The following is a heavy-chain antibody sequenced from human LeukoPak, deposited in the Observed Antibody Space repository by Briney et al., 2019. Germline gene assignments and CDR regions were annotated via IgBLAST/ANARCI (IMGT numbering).Heavy chain of an antibody. CDR2: INHGGST. J-gene: IGHJ4*02. V-gene: IGHV4-34*01. D-gene: IGHD2-15*01. CDR1: GGSFTDYY. Sequence: SENLSLTCAVYGGSFTDYYWSWIRQPPGKGLEWIGEINHGGSTNYNPSLKSRVTISVDTSKNQLSLKLSSVTAADTAVYYCARGPRYCSGGSCYTRGFDYWGQGTLVTVSS. CDR3: ARGPRYCSGGSCYTRGFDY.